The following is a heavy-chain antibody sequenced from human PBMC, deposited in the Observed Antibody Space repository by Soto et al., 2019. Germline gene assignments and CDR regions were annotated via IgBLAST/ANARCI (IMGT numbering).Heavy chain of an antibody. V-gene: IGHV1-3*01. D-gene: IGHD2-2*01. CDR1: GYTFTSYA. CDR3: ARAVGYCSSTSCGGYYYYMDV. Sequence: ASAKVTCKASGYTFTSYAMHWVRQAPGQRLEWMGWINAGNGNTKYSQKFQGRVTITRDTSASTAYMELSSLRSEDTAVYYCARAVGYCSSTSCGGYYYYMDVWGKGTTVTVSS. CDR2: INAGNGNT. J-gene: IGHJ6*03.